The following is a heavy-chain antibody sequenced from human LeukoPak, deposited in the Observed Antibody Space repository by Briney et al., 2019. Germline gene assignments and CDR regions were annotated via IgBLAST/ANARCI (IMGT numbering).Heavy chain of an antibody. CDR3: ARGEDSSGYNWFDP. V-gene: IGHV3-21*01. CDR1: GFTFSSYS. CDR2: ISSSSSYI. D-gene: IGHD6-19*01. Sequence: GGSLRLSCAASGFTFSSYSMNWVRQAPGKGLEWVSPISSSSSYIYYADSVKGRFTISRDNAKNSLYLQMNSLRAEDTAVYYCARGEDSSGYNWFDPWGQGTLVTVSS. J-gene: IGHJ5*02.